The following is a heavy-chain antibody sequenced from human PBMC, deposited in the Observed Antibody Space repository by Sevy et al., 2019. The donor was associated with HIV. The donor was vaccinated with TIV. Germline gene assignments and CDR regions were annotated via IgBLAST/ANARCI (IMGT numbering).Heavy chain of an antibody. Sequence: GGSLRLSCADSGFTFSKYSMSWVCQPPGKGLEWVSTLSFGCGEINYADSVKGRFTISRDNSKSSVYLQMNNLRPEDTAVYYCAREGCTKPHDYWGQGTLVTVSS. J-gene: IGHJ4*02. V-gene: IGHV3-23*01. CDR1: GFTFSKYS. CDR2: LSFGCGEI. D-gene: IGHD2-8*01. CDR3: AREGCTKPHDY.